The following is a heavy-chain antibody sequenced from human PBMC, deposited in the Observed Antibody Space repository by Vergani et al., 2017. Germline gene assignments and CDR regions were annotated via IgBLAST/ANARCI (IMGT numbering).Heavy chain of an antibody. J-gene: IGHJ5*02. CDR1: GYTFTSYY. V-gene: IGHV1-46*01. Sequence: QVQLVQSGAEVKKPGASVKVSCKASGYTFTSYYMHWVRQAPGQGLEWMGIINPSGGSTSYARKFQGRVTMTRDTSTSTVYMELSSLRSEDTAVYYCARSIGYCAGATCRAYYFDHWGQGTRVTVSS. D-gene: IGHD2-21*01. CDR2: INPSGGST. CDR3: ARSIGYCAGATCRAYYFDH.